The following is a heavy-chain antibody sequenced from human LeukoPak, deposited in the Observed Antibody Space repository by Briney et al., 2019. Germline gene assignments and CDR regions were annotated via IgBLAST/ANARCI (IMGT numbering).Heavy chain of an antibody. CDR1: GYTFTGYY. Sequence: ASVKVSCKASGYTFTGYYMHWVRQAPGQGLEWMGWINPNSGGTNYAQKFQGRVTMTRDTSISTAYMELSRLRSDGTAVYYCVRDTGYYYDSSGDFDYWGQGTLVTVSS. CDR3: VRDTGYYYDSSGDFDY. CDR2: INPNSGGT. V-gene: IGHV1-2*02. D-gene: IGHD3-22*01. J-gene: IGHJ4*02.